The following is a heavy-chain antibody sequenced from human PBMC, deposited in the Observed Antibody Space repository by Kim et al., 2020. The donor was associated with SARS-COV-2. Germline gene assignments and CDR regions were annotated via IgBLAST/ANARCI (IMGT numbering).Heavy chain of an antibody. Sequence: GGSLRLSCAASGFTFSDYYMSWIRQAPGKGLEWISYISSSGSTIYYADSVKGRFTISRDNAKNSLYLQMNSLRAEDTAVYYCARDSDYDRSGSYRPDSFDIWGQGTMVAVSS. CDR3: ARDSDYDRSGSYRPDSFDI. J-gene: IGHJ3*02. V-gene: IGHV3-11*01. CDR2: ISSSGSTI. D-gene: IGHD3-22*01. CDR1: GFTFSDYY.